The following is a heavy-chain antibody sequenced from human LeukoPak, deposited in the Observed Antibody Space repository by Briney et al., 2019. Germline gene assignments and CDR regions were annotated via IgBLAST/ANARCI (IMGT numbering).Heavy chain of an antibody. D-gene: IGHD5-24*01. CDR2: IYPGDSDT. CDR3: ARHSPRWLQIGGDFDY. CDR1: GYSFTNYW. V-gene: IGHV5-51*01. J-gene: IGHJ4*02. Sequence: GESLKISCKGSGYSFTNYWIGWVRQMPGKGLEWMGIIYPGDSDTRYSPSFQGQVTISADKSISTAYLQWSSLKASDTAMYYCARHSPRWLQIGGDFDYWGQGTLVTVSS.